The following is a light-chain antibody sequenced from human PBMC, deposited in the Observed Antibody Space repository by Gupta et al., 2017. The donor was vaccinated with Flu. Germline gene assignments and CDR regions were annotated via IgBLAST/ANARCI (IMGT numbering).Light chain of an antibody. CDR2: EVS. J-gene: IGKJ1*01. CDR1: QSLLHSDGMTY. CDR3: MQSIHPRT. V-gene: IGKV2D-29*01. Sequence: DIVLTQTPLCLSVTLGQPASISCRSSQSLLHSDGMTYVYWYVQKPGQPPQLLIYEVSKRFSGAPERFSGSGAAKDFPPKSRLVDAEFVVIYYRMQSIHPRTFGQGTKVEIK.